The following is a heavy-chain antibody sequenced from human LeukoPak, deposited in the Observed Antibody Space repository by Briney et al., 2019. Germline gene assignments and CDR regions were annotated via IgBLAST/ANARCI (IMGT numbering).Heavy chain of an antibody. D-gene: IGHD6-13*01. CDR1: AFTFSSYA. J-gene: IGHJ4*02. Sequence: AAGSLRLSCAASAFTFSSYAMSWDSQVPGKGLEWVAATSGSGDSTHYADSVKHRFTIYRDNPKNTLYLQMNSLRAEDTAVYYCAKDRRIAAAPLHFDYWGQGTLVTVSS. CDR3: AKDRRIAAAPLHFDY. CDR2: TSGSGDST. V-gene: IGHV3-23*01.